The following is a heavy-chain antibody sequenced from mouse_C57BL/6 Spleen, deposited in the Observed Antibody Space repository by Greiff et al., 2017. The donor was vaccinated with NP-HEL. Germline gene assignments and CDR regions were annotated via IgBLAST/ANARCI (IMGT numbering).Heavy chain of an antibody. J-gene: IGHJ4*01. CDR3: ARIYGNYGYAMDY. Sequence: EVKLVESGPGLVKPSQSLSLTCSVTGYSITSGYYWNWIRQFPGNKLEWMGYISYDGSNNYNPSLKNRISITRDTSKNQFFLKLNSVTTEDTATYYCARIYGNYGYAMDYWGQGTSVTVSS. CDR1: GYSITSGYY. CDR2: ISYDGSN. D-gene: IGHD2-1*01. V-gene: IGHV3-6*01.